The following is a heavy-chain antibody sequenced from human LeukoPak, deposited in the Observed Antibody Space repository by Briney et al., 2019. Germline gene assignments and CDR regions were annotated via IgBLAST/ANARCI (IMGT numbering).Heavy chain of an antibody. V-gene: IGHV4-4*07. Sequence: NPSETLSLTCTVSGGSTSGYYWSWFRQPAGKGLEWIGRIYTPGSTSYNPSLKSRVTMSVDTSKNQLSLRVRSVTAADTAVYYCARDDKGYYYMDVWGKGTTVTVSS. CDR3: ARDDKGYYYMDV. CDR1: GGSTSGYY. J-gene: IGHJ6*03. D-gene: IGHD3-22*01. CDR2: IYTPGST.